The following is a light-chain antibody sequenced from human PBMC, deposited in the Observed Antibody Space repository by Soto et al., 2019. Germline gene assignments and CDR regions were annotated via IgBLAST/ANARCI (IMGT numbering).Light chain of an antibody. J-gene: IGKJ5*01. V-gene: IGKV3-11*01. CDR2: DAS. Sequence: PGERATLSCRTSQSVSSYFAWYQQKPGRAPRLLIYDASNRAAGIPAMFIGTGSGTDFTLTISSLEPEDFAVYYCQQRSNWPITFGQGTRLEIK. CDR3: QQRSNWPIT. CDR1: QSVSSY.